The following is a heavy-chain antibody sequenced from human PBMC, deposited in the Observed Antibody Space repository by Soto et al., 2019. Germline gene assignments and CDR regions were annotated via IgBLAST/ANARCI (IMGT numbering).Heavy chain of an antibody. D-gene: IGHD3-3*01. CDR1: GGSISSYY. Sequence: SETLSLTCTVSGGSISSYYWSWIRQPPGKGLEWIGYIYYSGSTNYNPSLKSRVTISVDTSKNQFSLKLSSVTAADTAVYYCARDLGDAPHYDFWSGLSQGGFDPWGQGTLVTVSS. CDR3: ARDLGDAPHYDFWSGLSQGGFDP. V-gene: IGHV4-59*01. CDR2: IYYSGST. J-gene: IGHJ5*02.